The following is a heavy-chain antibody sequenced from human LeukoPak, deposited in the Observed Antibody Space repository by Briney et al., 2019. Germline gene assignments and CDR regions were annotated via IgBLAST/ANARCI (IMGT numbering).Heavy chain of an antibody. J-gene: IGHJ6*02. CDR3: AREEWGLRYYGMDV. CDR1: GFTFSSYS. D-gene: IGHD2-21*01. V-gene: IGHV3-48*04. CDR2: ISSSSSTI. Sequence: GGSLRLSCAASGFTFSSYSMNWVRQAPGKGLEWVSYISSSSSTIYYADSVKGRFTISRDNAKNSLYLQMNSLRAEDTAVYYCAREEWGLRYYGMDVWGQGTTVTASS.